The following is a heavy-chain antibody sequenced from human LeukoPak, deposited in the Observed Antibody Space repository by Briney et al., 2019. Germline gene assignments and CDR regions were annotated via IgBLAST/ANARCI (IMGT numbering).Heavy chain of an antibody. V-gene: IGHV1-2*02. CDR3: ARGDGTSWHGY. J-gene: IGHJ4*02. CDR1: GYTFTDNW. Sequence: ASVKVSCKASGYTFTDNWMHWVRQAPGQGLEWIGLINTNSRATSNAQSFQGRVTMTRDTSISTAYMELGRLRLDDTAVYYCARGDGTSWHGYWGQGTLAIVSS. D-gene: IGHD6-13*01. CDR2: INTNSRAT.